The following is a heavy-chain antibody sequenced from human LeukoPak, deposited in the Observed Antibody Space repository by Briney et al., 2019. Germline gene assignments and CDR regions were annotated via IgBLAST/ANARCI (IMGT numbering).Heavy chain of an antibody. D-gene: IGHD3/OR15-3a*01. V-gene: IGHV4-39*01. J-gene: IGHJ4*02. CDR1: GGSISGSFYY. CDR3: ARRGLIDY. CDR2: IYYSGST. Sequence: SETLSLICTVSGGSISGSFYYRGWIRQPPGKGLEWIGSIYYSGSTYYNPSLKSRVTISVDTSKNQFSLNLSSVTAADTAVYYCARRGLIDYWGQGTLVTVSS.